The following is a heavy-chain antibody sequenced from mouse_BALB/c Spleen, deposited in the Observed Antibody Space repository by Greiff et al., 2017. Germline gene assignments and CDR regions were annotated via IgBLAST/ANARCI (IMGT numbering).Heavy chain of an antibody. CDR2: IDPANGNT. CDR3: ARGDYDRAFDY. V-gene: IGHV14-3*02. D-gene: IGHD2-4*01. Sequence: EVQLQQSGAELVKPGASVKLSCTASGFNIKDTYMHWVKQRPEQGLEWIGRIDPANGNTKYDPKFQGKATITADTSSNTPYLQLSSLTSEDTAVYYCARGDYDRAFDYWGQGTTLTVSS. CDR1: GFNIKDTY. J-gene: IGHJ2*01.